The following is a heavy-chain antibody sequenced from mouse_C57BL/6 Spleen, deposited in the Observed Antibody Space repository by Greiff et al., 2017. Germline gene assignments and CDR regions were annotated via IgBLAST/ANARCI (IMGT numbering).Heavy chain of an antibody. CDR1: GFSLTSYG. CDR3: AKEGLGLTTVDRDGGYFDV. J-gene: IGHJ1*03. D-gene: IGHD1-1*01. Sequence: QVQLKQSGPGLVAPSQSLSITCTVSGFSLTSYGVSWVRQPPGKGLEWLGVIWGDGSTNYHSALISRLSISKDNSKSQVFLKLNSLQTDDTATYYCAKEGLGLTTVDRDGGYFDVWGTGTTVTVSS. V-gene: IGHV2-3*01. CDR2: IWGDGST.